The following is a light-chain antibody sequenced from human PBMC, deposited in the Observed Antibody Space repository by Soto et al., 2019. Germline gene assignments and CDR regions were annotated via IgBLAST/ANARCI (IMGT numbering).Light chain of an antibody. V-gene: IGKV3-11*01. J-gene: IGKJ1*01. CDR1: QYITIY. CDR3: QQYSSSPRT. Sequence: EIVLTQSPATLSLSPGERATLSCRASQYITIYLAWYQQKPGQAPRLLIYDASNRATGIPARFSGSGSGTDFTLTISRLEPEDFAVYYCQQYSSSPRTFGQGTKVDIK. CDR2: DAS.